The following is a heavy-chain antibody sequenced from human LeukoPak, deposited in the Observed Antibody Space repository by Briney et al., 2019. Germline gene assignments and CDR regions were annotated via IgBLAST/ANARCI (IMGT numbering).Heavy chain of an antibody. CDR1: GYSFTSYW. Sequence: GESLKISCKGSGYSFTSYWIGWVRQMPGKGLEWMGIIYPGDSDTRYSPSFQGQVTISADKSISTAYLQWSSLKASDTAMYYCASHGGDSSSWFSADYWGQGTLVTVSS. J-gene: IGHJ4*02. CDR2: IYPGDSDT. V-gene: IGHV5-51*01. CDR3: ASHGGDSSSWFSADY. D-gene: IGHD6-13*01.